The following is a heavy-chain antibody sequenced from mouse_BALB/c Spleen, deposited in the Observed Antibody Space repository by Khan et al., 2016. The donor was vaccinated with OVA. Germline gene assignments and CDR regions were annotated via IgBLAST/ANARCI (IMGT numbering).Heavy chain of an antibody. CDR1: GFTFSSYV. J-gene: IGHJ2*01. CDR3: VREAYRYDEYYFDY. Sequence: EVELVESGGDLVKPGGSLKLSCAVSGFTFSSYVMSWVRQTPEKRLEWVASISSGGTPAYPDSLKGRFTISRDNARNIMYLQMSSLRSEDTAMYYCVREAYRYDEYYFDYWGQCTTLTVSS. D-gene: IGHD2-14*01. V-gene: IGHV5-6-5*01. CDR2: ISSGGTP.